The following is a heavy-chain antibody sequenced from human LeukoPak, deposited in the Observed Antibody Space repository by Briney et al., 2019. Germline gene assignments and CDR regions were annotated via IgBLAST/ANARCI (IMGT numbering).Heavy chain of an antibody. D-gene: IGHD3-9*01. Sequence: GGSLRLSCAASGFTFSSYGMHWVRQAPGKGLEWVAFIWCDGSNKYYADSVKGRFTISRDNSKNTLYLQMNSLRAEDTAVYYWARVRNDYAILTGYYSTYGMDVWGQGTTVTVSS. CDR1: GFTFSSYG. J-gene: IGHJ6*02. V-gene: IGHV3-33*01. CDR2: IWCDGSNK. CDR3: ARVRNDYAILTGYYSTYGMDV.